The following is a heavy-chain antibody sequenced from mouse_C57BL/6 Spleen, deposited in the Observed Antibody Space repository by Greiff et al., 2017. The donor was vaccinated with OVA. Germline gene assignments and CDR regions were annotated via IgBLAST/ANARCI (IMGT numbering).Heavy chain of an antibody. CDR1: GYAFSSSW. CDR2: IYPGDGDT. V-gene: IGHV1-82*01. J-gene: IGHJ4*01. Sequence: VQLQQSGPELVKPGASVKISCKASGYAFSSSWMNWVKQRPGKGLEWIGRIYPGDGDTNYNGKFKGKATLTADKSSSTAYMQLSSLTSEDSAVYFCARSRIYYDYEGDAMDYWGQGTSVTVSS. CDR3: ARSRIYYDYEGDAMDY. D-gene: IGHD2-4*01.